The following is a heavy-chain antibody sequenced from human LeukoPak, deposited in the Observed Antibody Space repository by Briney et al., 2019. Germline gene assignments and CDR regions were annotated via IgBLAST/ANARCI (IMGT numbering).Heavy chain of an antibody. CDR1: GFTFSSYW. Sequence: GGSLRLSCAASGFTFSSYWMHWVRQAPGKGLVWVSRINSDGSSTSYADSVKGRFTISRDNAKNTLYLQMNSLRAEDTAVYYCARHIAVAGTGAFDYWGQGTLVTVSS. D-gene: IGHD6-19*01. CDR2: INSDGSST. J-gene: IGHJ4*02. V-gene: IGHV3-74*01. CDR3: ARHIAVAGTGAFDY.